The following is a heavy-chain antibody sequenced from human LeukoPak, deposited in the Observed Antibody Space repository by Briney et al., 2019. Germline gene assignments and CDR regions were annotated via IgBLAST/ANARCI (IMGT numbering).Heavy chain of an antibody. Sequence: PGRSLRLSCVASGFTFDDFGLSWVRQVPGGWLDCLALISWNGANTGYADSVKGRFTISRDNAENSLFLQMNSLTADDTALYYCARDHCSSTTCYFEDWGQGTLVTVSS. V-gene: IGHV3-20*04. D-gene: IGHD2-2*01. CDR1: GFTFDDFG. CDR3: ARDHCSSTTCYFED. CDR2: ISWNGANT. J-gene: IGHJ4*02.